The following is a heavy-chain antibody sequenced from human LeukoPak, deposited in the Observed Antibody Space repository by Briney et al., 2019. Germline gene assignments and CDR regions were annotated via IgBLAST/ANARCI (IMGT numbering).Heavy chain of an antibody. J-gene: IGHJ2*01. Sequence: SVKVSCKASGGTFSNYAITWVRQAPAQGLEWMGGIIPIFGTANYAQRFQGRVTITADKSTSTAYMELSSLRSEDTAVYYCARAPGVTAIPGYFDLWGRGTLVTVSS. CDR3: ARAPGVTAIPGYFDL. CDR1: GGTFSNYA. V-gene: IGHV1-69*06. D-gene: IGHD2-21*02. CDR2: IIPIFGTA.